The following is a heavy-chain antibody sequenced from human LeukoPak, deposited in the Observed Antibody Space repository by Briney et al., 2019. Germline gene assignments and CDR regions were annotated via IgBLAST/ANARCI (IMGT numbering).Heavy chain of an antibody. V-gene: IGHV5-51*01. Sequence: GESLKMSCKGSGYSFTSYWIGWVRQMPGKGLECMGIFYPGDSDTRYSPSFQGQVTISADKSISTAYLQWSSLKASDTAMYYCARYLSSGPTKGAFDIWGQGTMVTVSS. CDR3: ARYLSSGPTKGAFDI. CDR1: GYSFTSYW. D-gene: IGHD6-19*01. CDR2: FYPGDSDT. J-gene: IGHJ3*02.